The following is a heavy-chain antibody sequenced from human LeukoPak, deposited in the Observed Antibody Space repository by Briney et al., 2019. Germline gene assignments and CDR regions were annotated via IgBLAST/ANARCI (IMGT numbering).Heavy chain of an antibody. V-gene: IGHV3-21*01. D-gene: IGHD4-17*01. Sequence: GGSLRLSCAASGFTFSSYSMNWVRQAPGKGLEWVSSISSSSSYMYYADSVKGRFTISRDNAKNSLYLQMNSLRAEDTAVYYCASENYGDYLRGFDAFDIWGQGTMVTVSS. J-gene: IGHJ3*02. CDR1: GFTFSSYS. CDR2: ISSSSSYM. CDR3: ASENYGDYLRGFDAFDI.